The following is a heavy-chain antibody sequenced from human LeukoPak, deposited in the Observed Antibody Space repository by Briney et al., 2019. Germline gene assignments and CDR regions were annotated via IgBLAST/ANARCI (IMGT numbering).Heavy chain of an antibody. CDR2: MNPNSGNT. CDR1: GYTFTSYD. CDR3: ARKYYSSGWYGHYYYYMDV. J-gene: IGHJ6*03. D-gene: IGHD6-19*01. V-gene: IGHV1-8*03. Sequence: ASVKVSCKASGYTFTSYDINWVRQATGQGLEWMGWMNPNSGNTGYAQKFQGRVTITRNTSISTAYMELSSLRSEDTAVYHCARKYYSSGWYGHYYYYMDVWGKGTTVTVSS.